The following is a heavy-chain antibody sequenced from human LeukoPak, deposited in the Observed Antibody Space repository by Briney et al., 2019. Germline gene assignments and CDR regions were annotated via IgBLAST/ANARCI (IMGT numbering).Heavy chain of an antibody. CDR1: GGSISSYY. J-gene: IGHJ4*02. V-gene: IGHV4-4*07. Sequence: SETLSLTCTVSGGSISSYYWSWIRQPAGKGLEWIGRIYTSGSTNYNASLKSRVSMSVDTSKNQFSLKLSSVTAADTAVFCCARENSGSYREFDYWGQGTLVTVSS. D-gene: IGHD1-26*01. CDR3: ARENSGSYREFDY. CDR2: IYTSGST.